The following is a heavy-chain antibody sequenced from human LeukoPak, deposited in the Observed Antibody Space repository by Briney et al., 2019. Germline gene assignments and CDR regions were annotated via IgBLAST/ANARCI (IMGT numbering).Heavy chain of an antibody. CDR1: GGSFSGYY. J-gene: IGHJ5*02. V-gene: IGHV4-34*01. CDR3: ARAGRRSSSWYH. CDR2: INHSGST. D-gene: IGHD6-13*01. Sequence: PSETLSLTCAVYGGSFSGYYWSWIRQPPGKGLEWIGEINHSGSTNYNPSLKSRVTISVDTSKNQFSLKLSSVTAADTAVYYCARAGRRSSSWYHWGQGALVTVSS.